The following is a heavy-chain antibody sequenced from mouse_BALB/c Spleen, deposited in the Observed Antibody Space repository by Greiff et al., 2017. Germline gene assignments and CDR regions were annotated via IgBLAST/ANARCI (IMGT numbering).Heavy chain of an antibody. CDR1: GFSLTSYG. Sequence: VKLMESGPGLVAPSQSLSITCTVSGFSLTSYGVSWVRQPPGKGLEWLGVIWGDGSTNYHSALISRLSISKDNSKSQVFLKLNSLQTDDTATYYCANAGNYYGSSYGRYYAMDYWGQGTSVTVSS. J-gene: IGHJ4*01. D-gene: IGHD1-1*01. V-gene: IGHV2-3*01. CDR2: IWGDGST. CDR3: ANAGNYYGSSYGRYYAMDY.